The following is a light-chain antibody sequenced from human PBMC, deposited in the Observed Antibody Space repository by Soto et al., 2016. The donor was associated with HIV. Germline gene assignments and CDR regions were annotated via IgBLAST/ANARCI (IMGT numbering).Light chain of an antibody. V-gene: IGKV1-5*03. Sequence: DIQMTQSPSTLSASVGDRVTITCRASQNINSWLAWYQQKPGKAPKLLIYRASNLESGVPSRFSGSGSGTEFTLTISSLQPDDFATYYCQQYNSFPWTFGQGTKV. J-gene: IGKJ1*01. CDR3: QQYNSFPWT. CDR2: RAS. CDR1: QNINSW.